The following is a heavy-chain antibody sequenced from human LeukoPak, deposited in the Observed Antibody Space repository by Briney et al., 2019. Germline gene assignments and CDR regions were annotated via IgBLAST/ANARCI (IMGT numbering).Heavy chain of an antibody. CDR2: IIPILTTA. CDR1: GGTFSSYA. D-gene: IGHD6-6*01. Sequence: ASVKVSCKASGGTFSSYAINWVRQAPGQGLEWMGGIIPILTTANYAQKFQGRVTMTRDTSISTAYMELSRLRSDDTAVYYCARDPGRSLAARPLGDAFDIWGQGTMVTVSS. CDR3: ARDPGRSLAARPLGDAFDI. V-gene: IGHV1-69*10. J-gene: IGHJ3*02.